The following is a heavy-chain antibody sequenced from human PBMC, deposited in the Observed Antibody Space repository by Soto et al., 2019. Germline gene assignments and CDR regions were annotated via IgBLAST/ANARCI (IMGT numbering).Heavy chain of an antibody. CDR2: ISSSSSYI. V-gene: IGHV3-21*01. CDR3: ARDQPGYSYGYGLGY. J-gene: IGHJ4*02. D-gene: IGHD5-18*01. CDR1: AFTSRTYS. Sequence: GESLRLSCAASAFTSRTYSMNWVRQAPGKGLEWVSSISSSSSYIYYADSVRGRFTIFRDNAKNSLYLQMNSLRAEDTAVYYCARDQPGYSYGYGLGYWGQGT.